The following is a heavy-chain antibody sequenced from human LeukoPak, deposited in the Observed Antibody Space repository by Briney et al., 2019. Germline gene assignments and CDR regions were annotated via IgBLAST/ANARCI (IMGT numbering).Heavy chain of an antibody. CDR1: GYTFTGYY. CDR2: INPNSGGT. V-gene: IGHV1-2*02. Sequence: ASVKVSCKASGYTFTGYYMPWVRQAPGQGLEWMGWINPNSGGTNYAQKFQGRVTMTRDTCISTAYMELSRLRSDDTAVYYCARGDLRFWEWLLYLFDYWGQGTLVTDSS. D-gene: IGHD3-3*01. CDR3: ARGDLRFWEWLLYLFDY. J-gene: IGHJ4*02.